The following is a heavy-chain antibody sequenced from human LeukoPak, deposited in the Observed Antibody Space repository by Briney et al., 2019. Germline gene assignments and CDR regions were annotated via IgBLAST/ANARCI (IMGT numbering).Heavy chain of an antibody. CDR1: GFTFSNHA. Sequence: GGSLRLSCAASGFTFSNHAMSWVRRAPGKGLEWVSAISGSGGSTDYADSVKGRFTISRDNSKNTLFLQMNSLRAEDTAVYYCANRGGNPKGSFDYWGQGTLVTVSS. CDR2: ISGSGGST. J-gene: IGHJ4*02. D-gene: IGHD4-23*01. CDR3: ANRGGNPKGSFDY. V-gene: IGHV3-23*01.